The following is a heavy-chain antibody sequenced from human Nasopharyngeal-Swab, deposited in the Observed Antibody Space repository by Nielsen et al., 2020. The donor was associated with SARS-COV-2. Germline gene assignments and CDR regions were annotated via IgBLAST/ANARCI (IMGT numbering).Heavy chain of an antibody. CDR2: VSSTSTYI. V-gene: IGHV3-21*01. D-gene: IGHD6-13*01. CDR3: ARDLLSSWRAIGNWYFDL. Sequence: WIRQPPGKGLEWVSSVSSTSTYIYYAGSVKGRFTISRDNAENSLYLQMNSLRAEDTAVYYCARDLLSSWRAIGNWYFDLWGRGTLVTVSS. J-gene: IGHJ2*01.